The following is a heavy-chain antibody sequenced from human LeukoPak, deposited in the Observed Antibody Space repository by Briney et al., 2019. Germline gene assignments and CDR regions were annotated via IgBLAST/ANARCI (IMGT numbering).Heavy chain of an antibody. D-gene: IGHD1-14*01. J-gene: IGHJ4*02. CDR2: INPDSGAT. CDR1: GYTFTGYY. V-gene: IGHV1-2*02. Sequence: GASVNVSCQASGYTFTGYYMHGVRQAPGKGLEGMGGINPDSGATNYGQRFQGRVTMTRDTSISTAYMELSRLRSDDTALYYCARSEMADYWGQGTLVTVSS. CDR3: ARSEMADY.